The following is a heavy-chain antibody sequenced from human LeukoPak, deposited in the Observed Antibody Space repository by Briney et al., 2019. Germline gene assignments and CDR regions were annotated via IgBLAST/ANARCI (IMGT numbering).Heavy chain of an antibody. J-gene: IGHJ6*02. Sequence: GGSLRLSCAASVFTFSSYAMSWGRRTPGKGLEWVSAFSGSGGNTYYADYVKGRITISRDNSQNTLYLQMNSLRGEDTAVYYCAKLLAGYSSSWYGDYYYYYGMDVWGQGTTVTVSS. CDR2: FSGSGGNT. CDR1: VFTFSSYA. CDR3: AKLLAGYSSSWYGDYYYYYGMDV. D-gene: IGHD6-13*01. V-gene: IGHV3-23*01.